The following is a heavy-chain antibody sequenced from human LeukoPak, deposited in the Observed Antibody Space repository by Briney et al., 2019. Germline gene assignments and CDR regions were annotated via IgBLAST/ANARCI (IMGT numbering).Heavy chain of an antibody. CDR3: AKDPIPYYYGSGSYFVN. CDR1: GFTFSSYA. CDR2: ISGSGGST. Sequence: GGSLRLSCAASGFTFSSYAMSWVRQAPGKGLEWVSAISGSGGSTYYADSVKGRFTISRDNSKSTLYLQMDSLRAEDTAVYYCAKDPIPYYYGSGSYFVNWGQGTLVTVSS. D-gene: IGHD3-10*01. V-gene: IGHV3-23*01. J-gene: IGHJ4*02.